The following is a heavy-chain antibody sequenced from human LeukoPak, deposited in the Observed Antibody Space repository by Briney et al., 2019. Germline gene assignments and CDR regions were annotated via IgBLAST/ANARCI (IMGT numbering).Heavy chain of an antibody. D-gene: IGHD3-22*01. CDR2: ISGSGGST. CDR1: GFTFSNNA. J-gene: IGHJ4*02. Sequence: PGGPLRLSCTASGFTFSNNAMNWVRQAPGKGLEWVSGISGSGGSTYYADSVKGRFTISRDNSKNTLYLQVISLRAEDTAVYYCAKSPMGNYYDSSGYYYASFDCWGQGTLVTVSS. CDR3: AKSPMGNYYDSSGYYYASFDC. V-gene: IGHV3-23*01.